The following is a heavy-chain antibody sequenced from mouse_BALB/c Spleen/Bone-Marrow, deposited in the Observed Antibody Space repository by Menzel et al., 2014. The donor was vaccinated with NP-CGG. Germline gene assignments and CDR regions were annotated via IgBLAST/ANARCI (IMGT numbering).Heavy chain of an antibody. J-gene: IGHJ3*01. CDR2: IDPANGNT. Sequence: VQLKESGAELVKPGASVKLSCTASGFNIKDTYMHWVKQRPEQGLEWIGRIDPANGNTKYDPKFQGKATITADTSSNTAYLQLSSLTSEDTAVYYCAASYYGSSYGFAYWGQGTLVTVSA. D-gene: IGHD1-1*01. V-gene: IGHV14-3*02. CDR3: AASYYGSSYGFAY. CDR1: GFNIKDTY.